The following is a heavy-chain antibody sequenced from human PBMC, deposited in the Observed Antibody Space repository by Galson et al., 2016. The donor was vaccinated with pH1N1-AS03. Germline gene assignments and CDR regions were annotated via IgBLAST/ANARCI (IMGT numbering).Heavy chain of an antibody. CDR1: GLIFSNCD. J-gene: IGHJ5*02. V-gene: IGHV3-33*06. Sequence: SLRLSCAVSGLIFSNCDMHWVRQAPGKGLEWVAVIWRDGSVKLYADSVKGRFTISRDNSNNTLFLQMNSLRAEDTAIYYCAKDLGRTSVEPPVDPWGQGTRVTVSS. CDR3: AKDLGRTSVEPPVDP. D-gene: IGHD1-14*01. CDR2: IWRDGSVK.